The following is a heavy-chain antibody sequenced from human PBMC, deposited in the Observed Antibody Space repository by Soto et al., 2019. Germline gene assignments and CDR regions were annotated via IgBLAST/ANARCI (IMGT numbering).Heavy chain of an antibody. J-gene: IGHJ6*02. CDR3: AKSYYDILTGLVYYYGMDV. CDR1: GFTFSSYE. Sequence: GGSLRLSCAASGFTFSSYEMNWVRQAPGKGLEWVSYISSSGSTIYYADSVKGRFTISRDNAKNSLYLQMNSLRAEDTAVYYCAKSYYDILTGLVYYYGMDVWGQGTTVTVSS. CDR2: ISSSGSTI. D-gene: IGHD3-9*01. V-gene: IGHV3-48*03.